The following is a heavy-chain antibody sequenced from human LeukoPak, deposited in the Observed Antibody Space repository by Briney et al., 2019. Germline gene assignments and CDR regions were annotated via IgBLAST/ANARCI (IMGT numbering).Heavy chain of an antibody. CDR3: AKDGVAAAAFAGYYYYMDV. CDR2: IRYDGSNK. D-gene: IGHD6-13*01. Sequence: GGSLRLSCAGYGFTFSHAWMNWVRQAPGKGLEWGAFIRYDGSNKYYADSVKGRFTISRDSSKNTLFLQMNSLRAEDTAVYYCAKDGVAAAAFAGYYYYMDVWGKGTTVTVSS. CDR1: GFTFSHAW. J-gene: IGHJ6*03. V-gene: IGHV3-30*02.